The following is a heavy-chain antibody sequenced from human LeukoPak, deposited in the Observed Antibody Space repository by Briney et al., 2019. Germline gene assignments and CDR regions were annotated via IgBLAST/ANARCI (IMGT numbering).Heavy chain of an antibody. CDR2: IYHRGST. J-gene: IGHJ6*03. CDR1: GYSISSGYY. V-gene: IGHV4-38-2*02. Sequence: PSETLSLTCTVSGYSISSGYYWGWIRHPPGKGLEWIGSIYHRGSTNYNPSLKSRVTISVDTSKTQFSLKLSSVTAADTAVYYCARDPDRYYYYMDVWGKGTTVTVSS. D-gene: IGHD1-14*01. CDR3: ARDPDRYYYYMDV.